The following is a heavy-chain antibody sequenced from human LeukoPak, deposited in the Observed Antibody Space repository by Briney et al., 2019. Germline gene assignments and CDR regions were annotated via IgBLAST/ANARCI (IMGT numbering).Heavy chain of an antibody. CDR3: ARAPAFDI. J-gene: IGHJ3*02. CDR2: INHSGST. V-gene: IGHV4-34*01. CDR1: GFNFGSYS. Sequence: GSLRLSCAASGFNFGSYSMTWVRQAPGKGLEWIGEINHSGSTNYNPSLKSRVTISVDTSKNQFSLKLSSVTAADTAVYYCARAPAFDIWGQGTMVTVSS.